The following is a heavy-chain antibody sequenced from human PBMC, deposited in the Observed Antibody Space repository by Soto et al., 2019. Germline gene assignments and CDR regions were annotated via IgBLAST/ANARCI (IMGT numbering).Heavy chain of an antibody. Sequence: PGGSLRLSCAASGFTFSSYAMSWVRQAPGKGLEWVSAISGSGGSTYYADSVKGRFTISRDNSKNTLYLQMNSLRAEDTAVYYCAKDRPRDYDFWSGLSYYYYGMDVWGQGTTVTVSS. D-gene: IGHD3-3*01. CDR3: AKDRPRDYDFWSGLSYYYYGMDV. CDR2: ISGSGGST. V-gene: IGHV3-23*01. J-gene: IGHJ6*02. CDR1: GFTFSSYA.